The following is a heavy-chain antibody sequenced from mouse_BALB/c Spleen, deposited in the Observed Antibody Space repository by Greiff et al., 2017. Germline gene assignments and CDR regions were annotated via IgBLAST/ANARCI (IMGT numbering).Heavy chain of an antibody. J-gene: IGHJ2*01. CDR2: IRNKANGYTT. V-gene: IGHV7-3*02. CDR3: ARDGYPDY. D-gene: IGHD2-2*01. Sequence: EVKLMESGGGLVQPGGSLRLSCATSGFTFTDYYMSWVRQPPGKALAWLGFIRNKANGYTTEYSASVKGRFTISRDNSQSILYLQMNTLRAEDSATYYCARDGYPDYWGQGTTLTVSS. CDR1: GFTFTDYY.